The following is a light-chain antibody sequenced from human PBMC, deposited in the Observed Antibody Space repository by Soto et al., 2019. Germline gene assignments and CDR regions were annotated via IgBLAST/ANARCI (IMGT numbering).Light chain of an antibody. Sequence: DIQMTQSPSTLSASVGDRVTITCRASQSINTWLAWYQQKPGKAPKLLIYEPSSLESGVPSRFSGSGSGTEFTLTISSLQPDDFATYYCQQYNSYPWTFGQGTKVEIK. V-gene: IGKV1-5*03. CDR3: QQYNSYPWT. J-gene: IGKJ1*01. CDR2: EPS. CDR1: QSINTW.